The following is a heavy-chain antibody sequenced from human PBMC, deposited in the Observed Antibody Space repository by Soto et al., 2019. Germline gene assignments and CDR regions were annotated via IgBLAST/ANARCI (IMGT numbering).Heavy chain of an antibody. V-gene: IGHV3-23*01. Sequence: EVQLLESGGGLVQPGGSLRLSCAASGFTFSSYAMRWVRQAPGKGLEWVSAISGSGGSTYYTDSVKGRFTISRDNSKNTLYLQMNSLRAEDTAVYYCARRGSGSYYDYWGQGTLVIVSS. CDR1: GFTFSSYA. J-gene: IGHJ4*02. CDR3: ARRGSGSYYDY. CDR2: ISGSGGST. D-gene: IGHD1-26*01.